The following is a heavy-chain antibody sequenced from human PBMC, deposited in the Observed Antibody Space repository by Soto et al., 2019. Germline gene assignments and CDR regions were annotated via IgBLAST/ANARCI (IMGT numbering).Heavy chain of an antibody. CDR1: GYTFNDYF. CDR2: INPSSGAT. J-gene: IGHJ5*02. CDR3: ARAYTTGWSNWFDP. Sequence: QVQLVQSGAEVEKPGASVKVSCKASGYTFNDYFIHWVRQAPGQGLEWMGWINPSSGATHYGGKFQGSVTMTRDTSISTAYLTLSSLRSDDTAVYYCARAYTTGWSNWFDPWGQGTLVTVSS. V-gene: IGHV1-2*04. D-gene: IGHD6-19*01.